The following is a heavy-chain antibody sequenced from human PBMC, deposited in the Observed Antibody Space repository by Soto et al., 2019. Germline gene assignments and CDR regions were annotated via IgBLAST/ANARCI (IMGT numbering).Heavy chain of an antibody. D-gene: IGHD6-13*01. Sequence: PSETLSLTCTVSGGSMRNYFWTWIWQPPGKGLEWIGYIHYSGTTSFFPSYNPSLRSRVTISEDTSKNQFSLKLLSVTTADTAVYFCAPREPSSRNLAPYYLDFRGQGTLVTVSS. CDR3: APREPSSRNLAPYYLDF. CDR1: GGSMRNYF. CDR2: IHYSGTT. V-gene: IGHV4-59*01. J-gene: IGHJ4*02.